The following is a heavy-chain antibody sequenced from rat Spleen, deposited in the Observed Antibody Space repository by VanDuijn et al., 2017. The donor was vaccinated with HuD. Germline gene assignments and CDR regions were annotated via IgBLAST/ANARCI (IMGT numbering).Heavy chain of an antibody. J-gene: IGHJ1*01. V-gene: IGHV5-29*01. D-gene: IGHD4-3*01. CDR2: ISYDGLGT. CDR3: ARLPNSGYWYFDF. Sequence: EVQLVESGGGLVQPGGSLTLSCAASGFTFSAYYLAWVRQAPTKGLEWVAIISYDGLGTYYRDSVKGRFTISRDNAKSTLYLQMDSLRSEDTASYYCARLPNSGYWYFDFWGPGTMVTVSS. CDR1: GFTFSAYY.